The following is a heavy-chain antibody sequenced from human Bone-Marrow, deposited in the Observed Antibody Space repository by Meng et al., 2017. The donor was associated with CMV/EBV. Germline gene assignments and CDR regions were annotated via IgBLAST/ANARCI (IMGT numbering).Heavy chain of an antibody. V-gene: IGHV3-23*01. Sequence: GESLKIHCAASGFTFSRYAMSWVRQAPRKGLEWVSAISGSGGSTYYADSVKGRFTISRDNSKNTLYLQMNSLRAEDTAVYYCAKGRGAVAGLGGMDVWGQGTTVTVSS. CDR1: GFTFSRYA. CDR2: ISGSGGST. J-gene: IGHJ6*02. CDR3: AKGRGAVAGLGGMDV. D-gene: IGHD6-19*01.